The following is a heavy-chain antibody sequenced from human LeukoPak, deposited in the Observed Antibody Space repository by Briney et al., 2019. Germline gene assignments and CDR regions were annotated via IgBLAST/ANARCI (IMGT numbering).Heavy chain of an antibody. D-gene: IGHD3-22*01. CDR2: IIPIFGTA. Sequence: SAKVSCKASGGTFSSYAISWVRQAPGQGLEWMGRIIPIFGTANYAQKFQGRVRITTDESTSTAYMELSSLRSEDTAVYYCARSLNYYDSSGYYSPFDIWGQGTMVTVSS. CDR1: GGTFSSYA. V-gene: IGHV1-69*05. J-gene: IGHJ3*02. CDR3: ARSLNYYDSSGYYSPFDI.